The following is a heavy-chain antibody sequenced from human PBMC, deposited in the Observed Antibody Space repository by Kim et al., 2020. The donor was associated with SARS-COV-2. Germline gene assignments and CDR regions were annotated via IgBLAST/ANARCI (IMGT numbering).Heavy chain of an antibody. J-gene: IGHJ4*02. CDR2: IKQDGTFT. V-gene: IGHV3-7*01. Sequence: GGSLRLSCGAFGLTLSDYWMNWVRHAPGKGLEWLANIKQDGTFTYYADSVKGRFTISRDNAKNSVYLQMNSLRAEDTAVYYCAYDIGGFYVHWGQGTLATVSS. D-gene: IGHD3-22*01. CDR1: GLTLSDYW. CDR3: AYDIGGFYVH.